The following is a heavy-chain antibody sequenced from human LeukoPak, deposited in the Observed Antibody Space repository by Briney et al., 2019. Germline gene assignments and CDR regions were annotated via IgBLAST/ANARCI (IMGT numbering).Heavy chain of an antibody. CDR2: IWFDGSNK. CDR3: ARVVSYYGSSYRLLDL. J-gene: IGHJ2*01. CDR1: GFGFSTYG. Sequence: ARGSLRLSCEASGFGFSTYGTHWVRQAPGKGLEWVALIWFDGSNKHYADSVKGRFTISRDNSKNTMYLQMDSLRAEDTAVYYCARVVSYYGSSYRLLDLWGRGTLVTVSS. D-gene: IGHD3-10*01. V-gene: IGHV3-33*01.